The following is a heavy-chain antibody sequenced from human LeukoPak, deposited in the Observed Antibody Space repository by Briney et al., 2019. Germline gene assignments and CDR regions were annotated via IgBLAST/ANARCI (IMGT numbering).Heavy chain of an antibody. D-gene: IGHD1-26*01. Sequence: SETLSLTCAVYGGSFSGYYWSWIRQPPGKGLEWIGEINHSGSTNYNPSLKSRVTISVDTSKNQFSLKLSSVTAADTAVYYCARVGFALQIDYWGQGTLVTVSS. CDR2: INHSGST. CDR1: GGSFSGYY. V-gene: IGHV4-34*01. J-gene: IGHJ4*02. CDR3: ARVGFALQIDY.